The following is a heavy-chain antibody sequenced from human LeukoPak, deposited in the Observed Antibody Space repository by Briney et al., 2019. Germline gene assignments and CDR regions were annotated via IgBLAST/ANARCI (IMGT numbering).Heavy chain of an antibody. Sequence: GGSLRLSCAASGFTFSSYGMHWVRLVPGKGLEWVSGISWNSDTIGYGDSVKGRFTISRDNAKNSLYLQMNSLRPEDTALYYCATNGGGDSGYGNFDYWAQGTLVTVSS. V-gene: IGHV3-9*01. J-gene: IGHJ4*02. CDR3: ATNGGGDSGYGNFDY. D-gene: IGHD5-12*01. CDR1: GFTFSSYG. CDR2: ISWNSDTI.